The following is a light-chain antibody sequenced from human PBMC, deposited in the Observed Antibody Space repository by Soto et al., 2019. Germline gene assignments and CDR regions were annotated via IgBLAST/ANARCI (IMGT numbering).Light chain of an antibody. J-gene: IGKJ5*01. Sequence: DIQLTQSPSFLSASVGDRVTITCRASQGISNYLAWYQQKAGRAPKLLIYAASTLQSGVPSRFSGSGSGTEFTLTISSLQPEDFATYYWQQVNSYPITFGQGTRLEIK. CDR2: AAS. V-gene: IGKV1-9*01. CDR1: QGISNY. CDR3: QQVNSYPIT.